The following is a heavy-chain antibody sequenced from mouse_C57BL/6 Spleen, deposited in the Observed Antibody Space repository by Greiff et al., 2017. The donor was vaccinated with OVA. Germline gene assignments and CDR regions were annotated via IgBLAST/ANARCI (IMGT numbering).Heavy chain of an antibody. Sequence: VQLQQSGAELVRPGTSVKMSCKASGYTFTNYWIGWAKQRPGHGLEWIGDIYPGGGFTNYNEKFKGKATLTGDKSSSTAYMQFSSLTSEDSAIYYCATLQLGLYWYVDVWGTGTTVTVSS. J-gene: IGHJ1*03. CDR3: ATLQLGLYWYVDV. CDR1: GYTFTNYW. D-gene: IGHD4-1*02. V-gene: IGHV1-63*01. CDR2: IYPGGGFT.